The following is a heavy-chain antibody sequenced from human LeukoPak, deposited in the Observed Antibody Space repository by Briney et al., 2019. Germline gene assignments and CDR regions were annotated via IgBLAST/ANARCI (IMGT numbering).Heavy chain of an antibody. CDR3: AREMNGYTSSAIDY. J-gene: IGHJ4*02. V-gene: IGHV3-48*01. CDR2: FICSSDTV. Sequence: GSLTLSCASSGFTFTSYSMYWGCHAPGEGLGWDSYFICSSDTVSYADSVRGRFTISRDNAKNSLFLQMNSLRAEDTAVYYCAREMNGYTSSAIDYWGQGTLVTVSS. CDR1: GFTFTSYS. D-gene: IGHD6-13*01.